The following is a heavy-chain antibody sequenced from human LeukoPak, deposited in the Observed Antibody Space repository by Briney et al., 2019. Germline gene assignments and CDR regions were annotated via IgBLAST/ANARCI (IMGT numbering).Heavy chain of an antibody. J-gene: IGHJ4*02. CDR1: GISFISYG. CDR2: ISDDGRSK. V-gene: IGHV3-30*18. Sequence: SGGSLRLSCAASGISFISYGMHWVRQAPGKGLEWVGVISDDGRSKDYADSVKGRFTISRDNSKETLYLQMNSLRAEDTAVYYCAKRPSDFGDYVTYFDYWGQGTLVTVSS. CDR3: AKRPSDFGDYVTYFDY. D-gene: IGHD4-17*01.